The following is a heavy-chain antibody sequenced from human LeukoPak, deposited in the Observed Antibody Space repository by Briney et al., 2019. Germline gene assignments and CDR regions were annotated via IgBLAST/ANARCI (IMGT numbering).Heavy chain of an antibody. CDR2: IKRITDGGTA. CDR3: ATDLLDS. J-gene: IGHJ4*02. V-gene: IGHV3-15*01. CDR1: GFTFSNAW. Sequence: GGSLRLSCAASGFTFSNAWMSWVRQDAGKGLEWVARIKRITDGGTADYAAPVKGRFTFSRDDTKNMLYLQMNSLKTEDTAVYYCATDLLDSWGQGTLVTVSS.